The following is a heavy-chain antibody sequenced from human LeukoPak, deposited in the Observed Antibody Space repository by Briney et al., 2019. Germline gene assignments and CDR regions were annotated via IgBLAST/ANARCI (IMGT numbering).Heavy chain of an antibody. V-gene: IGHV4-4*07. CDR3: ARDGLEYSFQDP. Sequence: SETLSLTCTVSGGSISSYYWSWIRRPAGEGLEWIGRIYTSGSTNYNPSLKSRVTMSVDTSKNQFSLKLSSVTAADTAVYYCARDGLEYSFQDPWGQGTLVTVSS. CDR2: IYTSGST. J-gene: IGHJ5*02. CDR1: GGSISSYY. D-gene: IGHD6-6*01.